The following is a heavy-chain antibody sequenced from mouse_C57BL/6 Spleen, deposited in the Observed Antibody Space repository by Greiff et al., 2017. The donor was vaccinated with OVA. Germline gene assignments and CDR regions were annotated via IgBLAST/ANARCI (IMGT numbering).Heavy chain of an antibody. CDR2: IRTYYGDA. D-gene: IGHD2-2*01. CDR3: ATQGISVTTEAWFAY. V-gene: IGHV1-67*01. CDR1: GYTFTDYA. J-gene: IGHJ3*01. Sequence: QVQLQQSGPELVWPGVSVKISCKGSGYTFTDYAMHWVKQSHAKSLEWIGVIRTYYGDASYNQKFKDKVTMTVDKSSSTAYLELARLTSEDSAVYHCATQGISVTTEAWFAYWGQGTLVTVAA.